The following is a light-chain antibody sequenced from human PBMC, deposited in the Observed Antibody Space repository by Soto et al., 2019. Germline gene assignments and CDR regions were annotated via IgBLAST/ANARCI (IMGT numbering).Light chain of an antibody. CDR1: SSDVGGYNY. CDR3: SSYTTSSTHWV. Sequence: QSVLTQPASVSGSPGQSITISCTGTSSDVGGYNYVSWYQQHPGKAPKLMIYEVSNRPSGVSNRFSGSKSGNTASLTISGLQAEDEADSYCSSYTTSSTHWVFGGGTKLTVL. CDR2: EVS. V-gene: IGLV2-14*01. J-gene: IGLJ3*02.